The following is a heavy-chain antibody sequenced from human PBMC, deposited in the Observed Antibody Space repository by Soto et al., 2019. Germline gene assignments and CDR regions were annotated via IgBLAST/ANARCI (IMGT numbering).Heavy chain of an antibody. CDR2: ISYDGSNK. D-gene: IGHD1-1*01. V-gene: IGHV3-30-3*01. J-gene: IGHJ6*02. Sequence: EVPLILSSVAPRLTFTSYAMHWVRQAPGKGLEWVAVISYDGSNKYYADSVKGRFTISRDNSKNTLYLQMNSLRAEDTAVYYCARELLETGNYGMDVWGQGT. CDR1: RLTFTSYA. CDR3: ARELLETGNYGMDV.